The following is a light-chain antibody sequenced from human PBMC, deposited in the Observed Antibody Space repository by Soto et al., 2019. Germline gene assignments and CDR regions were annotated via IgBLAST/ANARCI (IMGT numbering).Light chain of an antibody. J-gene: IGKJ4*01. CDR2: AAP. Sequence: AIRMTQSPSSFSASTGARVTITCRASQGISSYLAWYQQKPGKAPKLLIYAAPTLQSGVPSRFSGSGSGTDFTLTISCLQSEDFATYYCQQYYSYPPLFGGGTKVEIK. CDR3: QQYYSYPPL. CDR1: QGISSY. V-gene: IGKV1-8*01.